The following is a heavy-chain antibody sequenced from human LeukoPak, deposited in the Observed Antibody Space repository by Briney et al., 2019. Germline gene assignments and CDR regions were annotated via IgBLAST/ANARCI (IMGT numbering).Heavy chain of an antibody. J-gene: IGHJ6*03. CDR3: ARVKGSGYYYYYYMDV. V-gene: IGHV4-39*07. CDR2: VYYGGDA. Sequence: PSETLSLTCTVSGGSIDSSGSYWGWIRQPPGKGLEWIGCVYYGGDAYYNPSLKSRVTISADLSKNQFSLKLSSVTAADTAVYYCARVKGSGYYYYYYMDVWGKGTTVTVSS. CDR1: GGSIDSSGSY. D-gene: IGHD3-10*01.